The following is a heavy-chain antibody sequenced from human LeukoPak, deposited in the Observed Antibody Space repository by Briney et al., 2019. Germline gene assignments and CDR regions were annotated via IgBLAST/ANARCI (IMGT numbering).Heavy chain of an antibody. CDR3: ARGHSSGWYGGYFDY. CDR1: GYTFTGYY. Sequence: GASVKVSCKASGYTFTGYYMHWVRQAPGQGLEWMGRINPNSGGTNYAQKFQGRVTMTRDTPISTAYMELSRLRSDDTAVYYCARGHSSGWYGGYFDYWGQGTLVTVSS. V-gene: IGHV1-2*06. J-gene: IGHJ4*02. D-gene: IGHD6-19*01. CDR2: INPNSGGT.